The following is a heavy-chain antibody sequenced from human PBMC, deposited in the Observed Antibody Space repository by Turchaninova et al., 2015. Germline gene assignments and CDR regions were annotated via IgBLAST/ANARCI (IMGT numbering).Heavy chain of an antibody. CDR1: GGSFSGYY. Sequence: QVQLQQWGAGLLKPSETLSLTCAVYGGSFSGYYWRWIRQPPGQGLEWIGEINHSGSTKYNPALRSRATXXLDTSKNQXXLKXXXRTAADTAXXYWARGGTAPRSIXPWGQGXLVTVS. V-gene: IGHV4-34*01. CDR3: ARGGTAPRSIXP. D-gene: IGHD3-10*01. CDR2: INHSGST. J-gene: IGHJ5*02.